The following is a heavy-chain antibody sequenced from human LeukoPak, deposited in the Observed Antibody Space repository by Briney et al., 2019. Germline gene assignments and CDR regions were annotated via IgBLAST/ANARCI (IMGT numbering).Heavy chain of an antibody. Sequence: QSGGSLRLSCAASGFTFSSYSMNWVRQAPGKGLEWVSYISSSSSTIYYADSVKGRFTISRDNAKNSLYLQMNSLRAEDTAVYYCAIVVVTAIPDSAEYFQHWGQGTLVTVSS. CDR3: AIVVVTAIPDSAEYFQH. V-gene: IGHV3-48*04. CDR1: GFTFSSYS. J-gene: IGHJ1*01. CDR2: ISSSSSTI. D-gene: IGHD2-21*02.